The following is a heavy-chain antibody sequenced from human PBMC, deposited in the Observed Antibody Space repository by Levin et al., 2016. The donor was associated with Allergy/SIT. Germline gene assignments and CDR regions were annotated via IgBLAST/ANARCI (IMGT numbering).Heavy chain of an antibody. V-gene: IGHV3-53*01. CDR1: GFTVSSNY. Sequence: GGSLRLSCAASGFTVSSNYMSWVRQAPGKGPEWVSVIYSGGSTYYADSVKGRFTISRDNSKNTLYLQMNSLRAEDTAVYYCARDLGLHPDAFDIWGQGTMVTVSS. CDR2: IYSGGST. CDR3: ARDLGLHPDAFDI. J-gene: IGHJ3*02.